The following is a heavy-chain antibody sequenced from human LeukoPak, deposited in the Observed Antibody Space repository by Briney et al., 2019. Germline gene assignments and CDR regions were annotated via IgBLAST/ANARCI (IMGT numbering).Heavy chain of an antibody. CDR1: GRSLSGYY. CDR3: ARGSYDTGGLNDPEGTDY. V-gene: IGHV4-34*01. CDR2: INHRGRA. J-gene: IGHJ4*02. D-gene: IGHD2-8*02. Sequence: SETLSLTCGVYGRSLSGYYWSWIRQPPGKGLEWIGEINHRGRAKYNPSLKSRVSMSIDKSKSQFSLRLTSMTPADTAVYFCARGSYDTGGLNDPEGTDYWGQGTLVTVSS.